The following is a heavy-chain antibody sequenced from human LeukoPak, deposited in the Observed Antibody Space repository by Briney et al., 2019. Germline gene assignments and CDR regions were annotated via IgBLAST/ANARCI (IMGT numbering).Heavy chain of an antibody. D-gene: IGHD4-17*01. J-gene: IGHJ4*02. CDR2: ISNDGSNK. CDR1: GFTLTTYG. Sequence: PGGSLRLSCAASGFTLTTYGMNWVRQAPGKGLEWLAVISNDGSNKHYADSVKGRFTISRDNSKNTLYLQMNSLRAEDTAVYYCAKERFDYGDYRGDYWGQGTLVTVSS. V-gene: IGHV3-30*18. CDR3: AKERFDYGDYRGDY.